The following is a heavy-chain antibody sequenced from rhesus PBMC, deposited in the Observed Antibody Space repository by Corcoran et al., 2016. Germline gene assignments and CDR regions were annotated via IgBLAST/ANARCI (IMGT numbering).Heavy chain of an antibody. D-gene: IGHD3-16*01. CDR1: GGSISRIY. J-gene: IGHJ6*01. CDR3: ARAPDYYSGSYYNYYGLDS. CDR2: IYGSGSST. Sequence: QLQLQESGPGLVKPSETLSVTCAVSGGSISRIYWRWIRPAPGQGMEWVGYIYGSGSSTKYNPSLKSRVTRSVDTSKNQFSLKLSSVTAADTAVYDCARAPDYYSGSYYNYYGLDSWGQGVVVTVSS. V-gene: IGHV4-169*01.